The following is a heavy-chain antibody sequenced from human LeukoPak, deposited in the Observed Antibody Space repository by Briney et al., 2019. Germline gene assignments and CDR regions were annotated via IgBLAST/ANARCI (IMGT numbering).Heavy chain of an antibody. CDR1: GFTFSSYS. CDR3: ATRPLYSSGWPFDY. CDR2: ISSSSSYI. V-gene: IGHV3-21*01. J-gene: IGHJ4*02. Sequence: GGSLRLSCAAPGFTFSSYSMNWVRQAPGKGLEWVSSISSSSSYIYYADSVKGRFTISRDNAKNSLYLQMNSLRAEDTAVYYCATRPLYSSGWPFDYWGQGTLVTVSS. D-gene: IGHD6-19*01.